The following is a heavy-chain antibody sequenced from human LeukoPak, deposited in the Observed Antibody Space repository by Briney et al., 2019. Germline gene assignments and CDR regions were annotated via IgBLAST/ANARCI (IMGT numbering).Heavy chain of an antibody. V-gene: IGHV4-34*01. CDR2: INHSEST. CDR1: GESFSGYY. D-gene: IGHD5-24*01. Sequence: SETLSLTCGVYGESFSGYYWSWIRQPPGKGLEWIGEINHSESTNYNPSLKSRVTISVDTSKNQFSLKLSSVTAADTAVYYCAIPEMATGFDYWGQGTLVTVSS. CDR3: AIPEMATGFDY. J-gene: IGHJ4*02.